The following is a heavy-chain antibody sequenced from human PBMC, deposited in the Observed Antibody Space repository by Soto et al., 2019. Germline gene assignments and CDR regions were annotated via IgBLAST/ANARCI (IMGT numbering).Heavy chain of an antibody. J-gene: IGHJ4*02. CDR1: GGSFSGYY. CDR3: ARVYSGGYVDN. CDR2: INHRGSS. D-gene: IGHD3-22*01. V-gene: IGHV4-34*01. Sequence: QVQLLQWGAGLLKPSETLSLTCAVYGGSFSGYYWSWIRQSTGKGLEWIGEINHRGSSNYNLSLKSRVTRSVDTSKNQFSLKLSSVTAADTAVYYCARVYSGGYVDNWGQGTLVTVSS.